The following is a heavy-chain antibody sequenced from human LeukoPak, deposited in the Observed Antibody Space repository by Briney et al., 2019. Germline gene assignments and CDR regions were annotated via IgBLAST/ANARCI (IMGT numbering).Heavy chain of an antibody. D-gene: IGHD1-26*01. CDR1: GFTVSSNY. V-gene: IGHV3-48*01. Sequence: PGGSLRLSCAASGFTVSSNYMNWVRQAPGKGLEWVSYISSSSSTIYYADSVKGRFTISRDNAKNSLYLQMNSLRAEDTAVYYCARGKSGSYRARDYWGQGTLVTVSS. CDR3: ARGKSGSYRARDY. J-gene: IGHJ4*02. CDR2: ISSSSSTI.